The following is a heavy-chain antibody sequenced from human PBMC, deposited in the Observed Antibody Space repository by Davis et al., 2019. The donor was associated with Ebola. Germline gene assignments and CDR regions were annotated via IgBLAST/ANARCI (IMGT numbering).Heavy chain of an antibody. CDR3: ARSALIAARLGWFDP. Sequence: SETLSLTCTVSGGSISSGSYYWAWIRQPPGKGLEWIVSIYYSGSTYYNPSLKSRVTISVDTSKIQFSLLLSSVTATDTAVYYCARSALIAARLGWFDPWGQGTLVTVSS. CDR1: GGSISSGSYY. V-gene: IGHV4-39*01. D-gene: IGHD6-6*01. CDR2: IYYSGST. J-gene: IGHJ5*02.